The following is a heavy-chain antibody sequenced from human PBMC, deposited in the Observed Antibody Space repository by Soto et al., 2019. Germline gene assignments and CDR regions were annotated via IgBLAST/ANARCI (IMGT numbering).Heavy chain of an antibody. D-gene: IGHD1-26*01. Sequence: PGGSLRLSCAASEFTFSSYSMHWVRQAPGKGLQWVAVISTDGSNKYYADSVKGRFTISRDNSKNTVYLQMNSLSAEDTAVYYCASLLIVGATGAFDIWGQGTMVTAS. CDR3: ASLLIVGATGAFDI. CDR1: EFTFSSYS. CDR2: ISTDGSNK. J-gene: IGHJ3*02. V-gene: IGHV3-30-3*01.